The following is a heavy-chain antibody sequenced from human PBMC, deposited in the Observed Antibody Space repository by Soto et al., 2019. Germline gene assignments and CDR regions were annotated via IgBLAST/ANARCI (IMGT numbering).Heavy chain of an antibody. CDR2: MNPGSGKT. CDR3: ARMASSGTLNWFDP. J-gene: IGHJ5*02. V-gene: IGHV1-8*02. CDR1: GYTFINYD. Sequence: ASVKVSCKASGYTFINYDISWVRQATGQGLEWMGWMNPGSGKTGYANRFQGRVTMTRDASTSTAHLELSSLTSEDTAVYYCARMASSGTLNWFDPWGQGTLVTVSS.